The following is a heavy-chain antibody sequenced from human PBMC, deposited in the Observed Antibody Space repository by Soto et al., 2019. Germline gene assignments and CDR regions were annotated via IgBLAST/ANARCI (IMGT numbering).Heavy chain of an antibody. Sequence: SETLSLTCAVSGGSISSGGYSWSWIRQPPGKGLEWIGYIYHSGSTYYNPSLKSRVTISVDRSKNQFSLKLSSVTAADTAVYYCAREVAMVRGVINWFDPWGQGTLVTVSS. D-gene: IGHD3-10*01. CDR1: GGSISSGGYS. CDR2: IYHSGST. CDR3: AREVAMVRGVINWFDP. V-gene: IGHV4-30-2*01. J-gene: IGHJ5*02.